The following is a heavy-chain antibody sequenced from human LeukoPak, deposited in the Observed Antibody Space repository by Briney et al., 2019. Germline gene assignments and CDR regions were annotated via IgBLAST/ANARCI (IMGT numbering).Heavy chain of an antibody. J-gene: IGHJ3*02. CDR2: ISAYNGNT. V-gene: IGHV1-18*01. Sequence: ASVKVSCKASGYTFTTYGISWVRQAPGQGLEWMGWISAYNGNTNYAQKLQGRVTMTTDTSTSTAYMELRSLRSDDTAVYYCARDYCSSTSCYPFDAFDIWGQGTMVTVSS. CDR1: GYTFTTYG. CDR3: ARDYCSSTSCYPFDAFDI. D-gene: IGHD2-2*01.